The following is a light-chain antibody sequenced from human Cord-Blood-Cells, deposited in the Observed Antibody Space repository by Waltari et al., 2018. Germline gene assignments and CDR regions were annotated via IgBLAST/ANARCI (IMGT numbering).Light chain of an antibody. Sequence: EIVMTQSPATLSVSPGERATLSCRASQSVSSTLAWYQQNPGQAPRLLIDGASTRATGIPARFSGSGSGTEFTLTISSLQSEDFAVYYWQQYNNWPPLTFGGGTKVEI. V-gene: IGKV3-15*01. CDR2: GAS. CDR3: QQYNNWPPLT. J-gene: IGKJ4*01. CDR1: QSVSST.